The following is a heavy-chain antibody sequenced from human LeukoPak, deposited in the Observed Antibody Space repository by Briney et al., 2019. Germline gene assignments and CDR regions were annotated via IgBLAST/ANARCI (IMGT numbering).Heavy chain of an antibody. CDR3: TTDHFGQFPNYYDSSGYYYSDY. V-gene: IGHV3-15*01. Sequence: PGGSLRLSFAASGFPFSSYAMSRGRPAPGKGLGWVGRIKRKNDGGKTDYAAPVKGRFTISRGDSKNTLYLQMNSLKTEDTAVYYCTTDHFGQFPNYYDSSGYYYSDYWGQGTLVTVSS. CDR1: GFPFSSYA. D-gene: IGHD3-22*01. CDR2: IKRKNDGGKT. J-gene: IGHJ4*02.